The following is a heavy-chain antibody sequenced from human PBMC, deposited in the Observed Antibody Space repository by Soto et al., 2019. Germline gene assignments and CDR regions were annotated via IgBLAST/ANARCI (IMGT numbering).Heavy chain of an antibody. V-gene: IGHV3-66*01. D-gene: IGHD6-19*01. CDR3: VRGVYSSGWYMGYYFDY. Sequence: GGSLRLSCAASGFTVSSNYMSWVRQAPGKGLEWVSVIYSGGSTYYADSVKGRFTISRDNSKNTLYLQMNSLRAEDTAVYYCVRGVYSSGWYMGYYFDYWGQGTLVTVSS. CDR1: GFTVSSNY. J-gene: IGHJ4*02. CDR2: IYSGGST.